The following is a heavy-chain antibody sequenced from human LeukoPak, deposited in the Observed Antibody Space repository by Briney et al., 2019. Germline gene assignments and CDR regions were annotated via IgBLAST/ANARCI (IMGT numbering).Heavy chain of an antibody. J-gene: IGHJ6*04. CDR1: GGSPSRYY. Sequence: SETLSLTRTVSGGSPSRYYWSWIRQPAGQGLEWMGRIFASGSTNSNTSPKSRVTMSVDTSTHPFSLTLSSVAAAATAVYYFARHSAMDVWGKGATVTVSS. CDR2: IFASGST. CDR3: ARHSAMDV. V-gene: IGHV4-4*07. D-gene: IGHD3-10*01.